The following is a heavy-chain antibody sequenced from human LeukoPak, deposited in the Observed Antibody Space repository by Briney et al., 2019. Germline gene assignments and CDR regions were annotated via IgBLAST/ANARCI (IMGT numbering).Heavy chain of an antibody. CDR3: ARVSHAFYYDSSGYVEE. CDR1: GYTFTSYG. CDR2: ISAYNSNT. Sequence: ASVKVSCKASGYTFTSYGISWVRQAPGQGLEWMGWISAYNSNTNYAQKLQGRVTMTTDTSTSTAYMELRSLRSDDTAVYYCARVSHAFYYDSSGYVEEWGQGTLVTVSS. D-gene: IGHD3-22*01. V-gene: IGHV1-18*01. J-gene: IGHJ4*02.